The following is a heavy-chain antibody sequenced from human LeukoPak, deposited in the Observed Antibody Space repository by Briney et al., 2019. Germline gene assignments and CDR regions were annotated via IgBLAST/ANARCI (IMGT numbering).Heavy chain of an antibody. D-gene: IGHD3-10*01. J-gene: IGHJ4*02. Sequence: SETLSLTCTVSGYSISSGYYWGWIRQPPGKGLEWIGSIYHSGSTHYNPSLKSRVTISVDTSKNQFSLKLSSVTAADTAVYYCARAYPNSFQRFGAFDYWGQGTLVIVSS. CDR1: GYSISSGYY. CDR2: IYHSGST. V-gene: IGHV4-38-2*02. CDR3: ARAYPNSFQRFGAFDY.